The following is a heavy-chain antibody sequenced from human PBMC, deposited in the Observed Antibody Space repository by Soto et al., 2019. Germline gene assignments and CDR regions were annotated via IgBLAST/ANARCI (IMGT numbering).Heavy chain of an antibody. J-gene: IGHJ6*02. Sequence: GGSLRLSCAASGFTFSDYYMSWIRQAPGKGLEWVSYISSSGSTIYYADSVKGRFTISRDNAKNSLYLQMNSMRAEDTAVYYCAREALGYCSGGSCFRPYYYYGMDVWGQGTTVTVSS. CDR3: AREALGYCSGGSCFRPYYYYGMDV. V-gene: IGHV3-11*01. CDR2: ISSSGSTI. CDR1: GFTFSDYY. D-gene: IGHD2-15*01.